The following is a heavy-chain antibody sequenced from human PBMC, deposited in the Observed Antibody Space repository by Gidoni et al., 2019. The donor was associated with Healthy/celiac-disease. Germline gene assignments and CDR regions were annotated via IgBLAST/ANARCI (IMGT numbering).Heavy chain of an antibody. D-gene: IGHD2-15*01. CDR1: AFTFDDYA. J-gene: IGHJ4*02. CDR2: ISGDGGST. V-gene: IGHV3-43*02. CDR3: AKDLGRDGYIHY. Sequence: EVQLVESGGGVVQPGGSLSLSCAASAFTFDDYAMHWVRQAPGKGLEWVSLISGDGGSTYYADSVKGRFTISRDNSQNSLYLQMNSLRTEDTALYYCAKDLGRDGYIHYWGQGTLVTVSS.